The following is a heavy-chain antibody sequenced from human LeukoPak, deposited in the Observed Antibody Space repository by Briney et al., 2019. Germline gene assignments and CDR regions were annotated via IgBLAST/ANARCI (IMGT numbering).Heavy chain of an antibody. V-gene: IGHV4-61*01. CDR2: MYSSGSP. D-gene: IGHD4-17*01. Sequence: SETLSLTCTVSGGSLSSGFHYWSWFRHPPGKGLEWIGYMYSSGSPKYNPSLKSRVPISVDTSKNQFSLKLSSVTAADTAVYYCARGPTVTTDYWGQGALVTVSS. CDR3: ARGPTVTTDY. J-gene: IGHJ4*02. CDR1: GGSLSSGFHY.